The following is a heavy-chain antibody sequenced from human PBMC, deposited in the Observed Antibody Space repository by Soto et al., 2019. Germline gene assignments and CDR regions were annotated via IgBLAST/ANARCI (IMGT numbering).Heavy chain of an antibody. V-gene: IGHV1-69*04. CDR1: GGTFSSYT. Sequence: SVKVSCKASGGTFSSYTISWVRQTPGQGLEWMGRIIPILGIANYAQKFQGRVTITADKSTSTAYMELSSLRSEDTAVYYCARDPGIAAAGIYDYWGQGTLVTVSS. CDR2: IIPILGIA. J-gene: IGHJ4*02. CDR3: ARDPGIAAAGIYDY. D-gene: IGHD6-13*01.